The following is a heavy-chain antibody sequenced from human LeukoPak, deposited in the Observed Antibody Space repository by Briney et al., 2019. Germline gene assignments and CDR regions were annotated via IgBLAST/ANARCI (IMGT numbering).Heavy chain of an antibody. CDR1: GYTFTGYY. D-gene: IGHD3-22*01. CDR3: ARVAPRSTYYYDSSGYSPGAFDI. V-gene: IGHV1-2*02. Sequence: ASVKVFCKASGYTFTGYYMHWVRQAPGQGVEWKGWINPNSGGTNYAQKFQGRVTMTRDTSISTAYMELSRLRSDDTAVYYCARVAPRSTYYYDSSGYSPGAFDIWGQGTMVTVSS. CDR2: INPNSGGT. J-gene: IGHJ3*02.